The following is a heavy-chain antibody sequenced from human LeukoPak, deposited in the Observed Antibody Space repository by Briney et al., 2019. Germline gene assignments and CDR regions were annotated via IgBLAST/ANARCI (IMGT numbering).Heavy chain of an antibody. CDR1: GGSISSGSYY. V-gene: IGHV4-61*02. D-gene: IGHD3-3*01. CDR3: ARGTIFGVVTPDY. J-gene: IGHJ4*02. CDR2: IYTSGST. Sequence: SETLSLTCTVSGGSISSGSYYWSWIRQPAGKGLEWIGRIYTSGSTNYNPSLKSRVIISVDTSKNQFSLKLSSVTAADTAVYYCARGTIFGVVTPDYWGQGTLVTVSS.